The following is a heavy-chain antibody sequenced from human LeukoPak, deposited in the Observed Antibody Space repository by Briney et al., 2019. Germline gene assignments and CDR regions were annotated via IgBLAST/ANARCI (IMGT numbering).Heavy chain of an antibody. CDR1: GFTVSSNY. Sequence: GGSLRLSCAASGFTVSSNYMGWVRQAPGKGLEWVAVIWYDGSNKYYADSVKGRFTISRDNSKNTLYLQMNSLRAEDTAVYYCARRAAPETPFDYWGQGTLVTVSS. J-gene: IGHJ4*02. CDR3: ARRAAPETPFDY. CDR2: IWYDGSNK. V-gene: IGHV3-33*08. D-gene: IGHD6-13*01.